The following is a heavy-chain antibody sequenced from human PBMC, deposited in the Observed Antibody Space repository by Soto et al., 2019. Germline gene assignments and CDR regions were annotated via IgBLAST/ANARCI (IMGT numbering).Heavy chain of an antibody. CDR2: THHSRGT. Sequence: ASETLSLTCAVSGDSIIGTHWWSWVRRPPGKGLEFIGETHHSRGTNYNPSLRSRVTMSLDKSKNQLSLILYSVTAADTGVYYCARYSAASGTYYFDYWGQGTLVTVSS. CDR1: GDSIIGTHW. D-gene: IGHD6-13*01. V-gene: IGHV4-4*02. CDR3: ARYSAASGTYYFDY. J-gene: IGHJ4*01.